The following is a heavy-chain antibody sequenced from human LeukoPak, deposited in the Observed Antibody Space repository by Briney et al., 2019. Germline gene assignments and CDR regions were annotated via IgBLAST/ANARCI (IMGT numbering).Heavy chain of an antibody. J-gene: IGHJ3*02. CDR3: ASGSRWYGSDFDI. D-gene: IGHD6-13*01. V-gene: IGHV3-13*01. CDR2: ISTDGDT. Sequence: GRCLRLAYAAAGFTFSTYDMHCVRQHARKWMEWVSRISTDGDTSNLASLKGRFTVSRENAKNSLYLQMNSLRAGDTAVYYCASGSRWYGSDFDIWGQGTMVTVAS. CDR1: GFTFSTYD.